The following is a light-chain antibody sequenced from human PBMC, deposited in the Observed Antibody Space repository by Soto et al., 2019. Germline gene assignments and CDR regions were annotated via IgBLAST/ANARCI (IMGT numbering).Light chain of an antibody. V-gene: IGKV3-15*01. CDR3: QQYNNWPRAT. CDR1: QSVSSN. J-gene: IGKJ4*01. CDR2: GAS. Sequence: EIVMTQSPVTLSVYPGERATLSCRASQSVSSNLAWYQQKPGQAPSLLIYGASSRATGFPARFSGSGSGTEFNLTISSLQSEDFGVYYCQQYNNWPRATFGGGTKVDNK.